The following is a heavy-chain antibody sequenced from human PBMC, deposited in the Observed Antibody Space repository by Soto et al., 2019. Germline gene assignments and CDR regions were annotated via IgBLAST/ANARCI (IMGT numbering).Heavy chain of an antibody. J-gene: IGHJ4*02. CDR3: ASSYGNAWYTY. CDR2: ILHSGST. Sequence: SETLSLTCTVSGGSISSFYWSWIRQPPGKGLEWIGYILHSGSTNYNPSLESRATISVDASTNQFSLKLSSVTAADTAVYFCASSYGNAWYTYWGQGIQVTVSS. V-gene: IGHV4-59*01. D-gene: IGHD6-13*01. CDR1: GGSISSFY.